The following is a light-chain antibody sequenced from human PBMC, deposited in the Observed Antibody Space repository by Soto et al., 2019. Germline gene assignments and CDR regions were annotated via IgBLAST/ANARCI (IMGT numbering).Light chain of an antibody. Sequence: QSVLTQPPSASGTPGQRVTISCSGSSSNIGSNTVSWYQHLPGTAPKLLIYTNNQRPSWVPDRFSGSKSGTSASLAISGLQAEDEADYYCSSYAGSNNWVFGGGTKLTVL. CDR1: SSNIGSNT. J-gene: IGLJ3*02. CDR2: TNN. CDR3: SSYAGSNNWV. V-gene: IGLV1-44*01.